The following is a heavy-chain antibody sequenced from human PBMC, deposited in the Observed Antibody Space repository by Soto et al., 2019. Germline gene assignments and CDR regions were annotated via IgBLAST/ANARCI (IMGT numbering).Heavy chain of an antibody. Sequence: QVPLVQSGAEVKKPGASVKVSCKASGYIFINYAMYWVRQAPGQRLEWMGWINAGNGNTKYSQNFQGRVTITRDTSASTAYMELSSMRSEDTAVYYCARGQEGSENYYTLSYYGMDVWGQGTTVTVSS. CDR2: INAGNGNT. V-gene: IGHV1-3*01. CDR1: GYIFINYA. J-gene: IGHJ6*02. CDR3: ARGQEGSENYYTLSYYGMDV. D-gene: IGHD3-10*01.